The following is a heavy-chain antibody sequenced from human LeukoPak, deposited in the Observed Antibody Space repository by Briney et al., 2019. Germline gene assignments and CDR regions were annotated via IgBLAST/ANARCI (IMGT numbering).Heavy chain of an antibody. D-gene: IGHD5-18*01. J-gene: IGHJ4*02. V-gene: IGHV4-39*07. CDR3: AREAMSSYYFDY. CDR1: GGSISSSSYY. Sequence: SETLSLTCTVSGGSISSSSYYWGWIRQPPGKGLEWIGSIYYSGSTYYNPSLKSRVTISVDTSKNRFSLKLSSVTAADTAVYYCAREAMSSYYFDYWGQGTLVTVSS. CDR2: IYYSGST.